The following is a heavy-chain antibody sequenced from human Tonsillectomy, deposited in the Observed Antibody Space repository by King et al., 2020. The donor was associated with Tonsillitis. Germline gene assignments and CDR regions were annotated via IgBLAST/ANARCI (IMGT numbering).Heavy chain of an antibody. CDR1: GYTFTSYG. CDR3: ARAGYDFWSGYFGYYYYYMDV. CDR2: ISAYNGNT. J-gene: IGHJ6*03. Sequence: QLVQSGAEVKKPGASVKVSCKASGYTFTSYGISWVRQAPGQGLEWMGCISAYNGNTNYAQKLQGRVTMTTDTSTSTAYMELRSLRSDDTAVYYCARAGYDFWSGYFGYYYYYMDVWGKGTTVTVSS. V-gene: IGHV1-18*01. D-gene: IGHD3-3*01.